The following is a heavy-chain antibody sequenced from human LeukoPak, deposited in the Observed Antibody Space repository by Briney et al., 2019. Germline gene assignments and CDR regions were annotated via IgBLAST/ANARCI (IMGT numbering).Heavy chain of an antibody. CDR2: ISSRGITS. D-gene: IGHD3-10*01. CDR1: GFTFSSYA. V-gene: IGHV3-23*01. J-gene: IGHJ4*02. Sequence: GGSLRLSCAASGFTFSSYAMTWVRQAPGKGLEWVSAISSRGITSYYADSVKGRFTISRDNSSNTLFLQMNSLRAEDTAVYYCAKDPQWDVDRYGSGSYYLYWGQGTLVTVSS. CDR3: AKDPQWDVDRYGSGSYYLY.